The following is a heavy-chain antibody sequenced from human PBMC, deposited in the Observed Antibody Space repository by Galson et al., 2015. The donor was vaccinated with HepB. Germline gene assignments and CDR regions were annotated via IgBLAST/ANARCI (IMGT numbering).Heavy chain of an antibody. D-gene: IGHD2-15*01. V-gene: IGHV4-31*02. CDR3: ARWGGGPTRWFDP. CDR2: IYYSGTT. Sequence: IRQHPGTGLEYIGYIYYSGTTYYNPSLKSRVTISVDTSKNQFSLKLSSVTAADTAVYYCARWGGGPTRWFDPWGQGTLVTVSS. J-gene: IGHJ5*02.